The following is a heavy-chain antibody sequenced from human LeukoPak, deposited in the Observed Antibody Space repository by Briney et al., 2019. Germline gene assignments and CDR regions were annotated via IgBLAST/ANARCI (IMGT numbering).Heavy chain of an antibody. V-gene: IGHV5-51*01. Sequence: GESLKISCKGSGYSFTSYWIGWARQMPGKGLEWTGIIYPGDSDTRYSPSFQGQVTISADKSISTAYLQWSSLKASDTAMYYCARDEYSSGWYFDYWGQGTLVTVSS. CDR3: ARDEYSSGWYFDY. J-gene: IGHJ4*02. D-gene: IGHD6-19*01. CDR1: GYSFTSYW. CDR2: IYPGDSDT.